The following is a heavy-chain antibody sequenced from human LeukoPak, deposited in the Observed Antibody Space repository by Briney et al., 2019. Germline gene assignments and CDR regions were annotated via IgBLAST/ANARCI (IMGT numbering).Heavy chain of an antibody. D-gene: IGHD3-22*01. CDR3: ARAYYYASSGYYFVGASRFDY. J-gene: IGHJ4*02. V-gene: IGHV3-7*01. CDR1: GFTFSNYW. CDR2: IKQRGSER. Sequence: GGSLRLSCAASGFTFSNYWMNWVRQAPGGGLEWVANIKQRGSERYYVDSVKGRFTISRDNAKNSLYLQMNSLRAEDTAVYYCARAYYYASSGYYFVGASRFDYWGQGTMVTVSS.